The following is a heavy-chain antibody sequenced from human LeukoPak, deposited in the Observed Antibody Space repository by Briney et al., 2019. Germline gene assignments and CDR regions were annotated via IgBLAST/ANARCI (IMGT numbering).Heavy chain of an antibody. CDR2: INPSGGST. CDR1: GYTFTSYY. J-gene: IGHJ4*02. Sequence: ASVKVSCKASGYTFTSYYMHWVRQAPGQGLEWMGVINPSGGSTSYAQKFQGRVTMTRDMSTSTVYMELSSLRSEDTAVYYCAREGDGYNYLSDWGQGTLVTVSS. CDR3: AREGDGYNYLSD. D-gene: IGHD5-24*01. V-gene: IGHV1-46*01.